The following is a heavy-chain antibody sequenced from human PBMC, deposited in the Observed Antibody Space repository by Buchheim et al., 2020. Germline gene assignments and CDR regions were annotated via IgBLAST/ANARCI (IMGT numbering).Heavy chain of an antibody. D-gene: IGHD2-15*01. CDR2: INHSGST. Sequence: QVQLQQWGAGLLKPSETLSLTCAVYGGSFSGYYWSWIRQPPGKGLEWIGEINHSGSTNYNPSLKSRVTISVDTSKNQFSLKLSSVTAADTAVYYCAPWVSDCSGGSCPPDDAFDIWGQGT. J-gene: IGHJ3*02. V-gene: IGHV4-34*01. CDR3: APWVSDCSGGSCPPDDAFDI. CDR1: GGSFSGYY.